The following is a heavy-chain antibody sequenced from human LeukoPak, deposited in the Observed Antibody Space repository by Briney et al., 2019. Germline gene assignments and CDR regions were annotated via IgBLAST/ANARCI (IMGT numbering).Heavy chain of an antibody. V-gene: IGHV3-20*04. CDR1: GFTFDDYG. CDR3: TRESSGIAAAGRCDP. Sequence: GGSLRLSCAASGFTFDDYGMSWVRQAPGKGLAWVSGINWNGGSTGYADSVKGRFTISRDNAKNSLYLQMHSLRAEDTALYYCTRESSGIAAAGRCDPWGQGTLVTVSS. CDR2: INWNGGST. D-gene: IGHD6-13*01. J-gene: IGHJ5*02.